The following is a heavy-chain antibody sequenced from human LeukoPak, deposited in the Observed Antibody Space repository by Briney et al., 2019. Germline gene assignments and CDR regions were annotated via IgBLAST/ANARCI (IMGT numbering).Heavy chain of an antibody. CDR3: ARDRHKYNYDSGGYPPY. CDR1: GFTFSSYE. V-gene: IGHV3-48*03. D-gene: IGHD3-22*01. J-gene: IGHJ4*02. Sequence: GGSLRLSCAASGFTFSSYEMNWVRQAPGKGLEWVSYISSSGSTIYYADSVKGRFTIYRDNAKNSLYLKMNTLRAEDTAVYYCARDRHKYNYDSGGYPPYWGQGTLVTVSS. CDR2: ISSSGSTI.